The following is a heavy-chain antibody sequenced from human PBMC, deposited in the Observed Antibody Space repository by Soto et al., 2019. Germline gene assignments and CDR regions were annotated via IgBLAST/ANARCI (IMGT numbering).Heavy chain of an antibody. CDR1: GGTVAISHW. CDR2: VYHTGDT. J-gene: IGHJ5*02. D-gene: IGHD2-21*02. Sequence: PETLSLTCGVSGGTVAISHWWSCVRQSPGRGLEWIGNVYHTGDTNFNPSLQSRVTFSVDKSNNQFSLRLTSVTAADTAVYFCAREIVTAGGNNYFDPWGPGTLVTVSS. V-gene: IGHV4-4*01. CDR3: AREIVTAGGNNYFDP.